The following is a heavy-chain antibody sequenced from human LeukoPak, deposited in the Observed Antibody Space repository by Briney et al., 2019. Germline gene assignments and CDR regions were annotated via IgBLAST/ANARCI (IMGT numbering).Heavy chain of an antibody. Sequence: PSETLSLTCTESGGSISSYYWSWVRQPAGKGLEWIGRIYTSGSTNYNPSLKSRGTMSVDTSKNLFSLNLSSVTAADTAVYYCARGSIVRSSSSPFDYWGQGTLVTVSS. V-gene: IGHV4-4*07. J-gene: IGHJ4*02. CDR1: GGSISSYY. CDR3: ARGSIVRSSSSPFDY. D-gene: IGHD6-6*01. CDR2: IYTSGST.